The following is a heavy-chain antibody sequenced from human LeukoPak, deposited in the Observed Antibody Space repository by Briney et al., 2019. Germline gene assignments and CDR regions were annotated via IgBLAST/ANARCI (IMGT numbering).Heavy chain of an antibody. CDR1: GGSFSGYY. J-gene: IGHJ4*02. CDR3: ARARGGWYQYYFDY. Sequence: KTSETLSLTCAVYGGSFSGYYWSWIRQPAGKGLEWIGRIYTSGSTNYNPSLKSRVTMSVDTSKNQFSLKLSSVTAADTAVYYCARARGGWYQYYFDYWGQGTLVTVSS. D-gene: IGHD6-19*01. V-gene: IGHV4-59*10. CDR2: IYTSGST.